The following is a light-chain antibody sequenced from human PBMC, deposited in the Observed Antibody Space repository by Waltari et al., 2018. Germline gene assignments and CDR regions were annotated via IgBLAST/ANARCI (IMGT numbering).Light chain of an antibody. V-gene: IGKV2-28*01. CDR3: MQALQTPIT. Sequence: EIVMTQSPLSLPVTPGEPASISCRSSQSLLHSNGYKYLDWYLQKPGQSPQLLIYLGSNRASGVPDRFSGSGSGTDFTLKINTVEAEDVGVYYCMQALQTPITFGQGTRLEIK. J-gene: IGKJ5*01. CDR1: QSLLHSNGYKY. CDR2: LGS.